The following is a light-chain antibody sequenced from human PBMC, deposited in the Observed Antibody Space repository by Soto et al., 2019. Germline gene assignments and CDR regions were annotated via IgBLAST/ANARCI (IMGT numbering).Light chain of an antibody. J-gene: IGKJ4*01. CDR2: DAS. CDR1: QDINNY. V-gene: IGKV1-33*01. Sequence: DVQLTQSPSSLSASVGDRATVICKPSQDINNYLNWYQQRPGKAPKVLIYDASNLKTGVPPRFSGSRSGTDFTFTISSLQPEDVATYYCQQYDNLPFTFGGGTKVDIK. CDR3: QQYDNLPFT.